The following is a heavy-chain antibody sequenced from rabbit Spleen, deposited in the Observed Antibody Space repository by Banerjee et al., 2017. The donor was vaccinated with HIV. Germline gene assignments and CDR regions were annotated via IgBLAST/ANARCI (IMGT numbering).Heavy chain of an antibody. CDR1: GFSFSSSDY. CDR2: IAGSSSGFT. J-gene: IGHJ3*01. Sequence: QEQLVESGGGLVQPEGSLTLTCKASGFSFSSSDYMCWVRQAPGKGLEWISCIAGSSSGFTYSATWAKGRFTCSKTSSTTVTLQLSSLTAADTATYFCARDLTGVIGWNFGWWGQGTLVTVS. CDR3: ARDLTGVIGWNFGW. D-gene: IGHD4-1*01. V-gene: IGHV1S45*01.